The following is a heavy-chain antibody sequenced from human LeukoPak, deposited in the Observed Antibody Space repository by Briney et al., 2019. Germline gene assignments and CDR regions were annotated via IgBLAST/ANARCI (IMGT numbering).Heavy chain of an antibody. CDR3: ATAEIRVNSYGYLDY. CDR1: GFTFSTYA. V-gene: IGHV3-30-3*01. Sequence: PGGSLRLSCVASGFTFSTYAIHWVRQAPGKGLEWVAVISNDGSNKYYADSVKGRFTISRDNSKNTVYLQMNSLRAEDTAIYYCATAEIRVNSYGYLDYWGQGTLVTVSS. J-gene: IGHJ4*02. D-gene: IGHD5-18*01. CDR2: ISNDGSNK.